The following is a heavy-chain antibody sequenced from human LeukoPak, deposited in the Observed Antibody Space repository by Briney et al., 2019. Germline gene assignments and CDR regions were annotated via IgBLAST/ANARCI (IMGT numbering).Heavy chain of an antibody. Sequence: SETLSLTCAVYGGSFSGYYWSWIRQPPGKGLEWLGEINHSGSTNYNPSLKSRVTISVDTSKNQFSLKLSSVTAADTAVYYCARGVFSRSSWYSHYYMDVWGKGTTVTVSS. V-gene: IGHV4-34*01. CDR2: INHSGST. D-gene: IGHD6-13*01. CDR3: ARGVFSRSSWYSHYYMDV. CDR1: GGSFSGYY. J-gene: IGHJ6*03.